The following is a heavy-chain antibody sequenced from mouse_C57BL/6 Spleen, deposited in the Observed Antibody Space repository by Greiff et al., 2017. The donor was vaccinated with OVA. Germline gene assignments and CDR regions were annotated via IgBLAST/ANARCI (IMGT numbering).Heavy chain of an antibody. CDR1: GYTFPSYW. CDR2: IDPSDSYT. J-gene: IGHJ3*01. Sequence: QVQLQQSGAELVMPGASVKLSCKASGYTFPSYWMHWVKQRPGQGLEWIGEIDPSDSYTNYNQKFKGKSTLTVDKSSSTAYMQLSSLTSEDSAVYYCARGDYYGSSWAYGGQGTLVTVSA. V-gene: IGHV1-69*01. CDR3: ARGDYYGSSWAY. D-gene: IGHD1-1*01.